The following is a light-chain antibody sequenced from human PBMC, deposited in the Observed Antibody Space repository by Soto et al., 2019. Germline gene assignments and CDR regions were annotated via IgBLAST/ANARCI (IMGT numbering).Light chain of an antibody. J-gene: IGLJ1*01. CDR1: SSDVGGYNY. CDR2: DVK. CDR3: CSYAGSYTLV. V-gene: IGLV2-11*01. Sequence: QSVLTQPRSVSGSPGLAVTISCTGTSSDVGGYNYVSWYQQHPGKAPKLMIYDVKKRPSGVPDRFSGSKSGNTASLTISGLQAEDEADYYCCSYAGSYTLVFGTGTKVTVL.